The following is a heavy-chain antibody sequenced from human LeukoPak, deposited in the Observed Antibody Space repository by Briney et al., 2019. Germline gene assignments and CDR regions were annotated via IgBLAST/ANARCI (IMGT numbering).Heavy chain of an antibody. CDR3: TRVEGNIVVVTATPFDY. CDR2: IRSKAYGGTT. Sequence: GRSLRLSCTASGFXFGDYAISWVRQAPGKGLKWVGFIRSKAYGGTTEYAASVKGRFTISRDDSKSIAYLQMNSLKTEDTAVYYCTRVEGNIVVVTATPFDYWGQGTMVTVSS. J-gene: IGHJ4*02. CDR1: GFXFGDYA. D-gene: IGHD2-21*02. V-gene: IGHV3-49*04.